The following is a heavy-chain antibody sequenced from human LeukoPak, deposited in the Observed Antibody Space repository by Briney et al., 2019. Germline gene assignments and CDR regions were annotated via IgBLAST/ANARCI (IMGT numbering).Heavy chain of an antibody. CDR3: ARDGVRDY. CDR2: IYYSGST. J-gene: IGHJ4*02. V-gene: IGHV4-61*02. Sequence: SQTLSLTCTVSGGSSSSGSYYWSWIRQPAGKGLEWIGSIYYSGSTYYNPSLKSRVTISVDTSKNQFSLKLSSVTAADTAVYYCARDGVRDYWGQGTLVTVST. D-gene: IGHD3-16*01. CDR1: GGSSSSGSYY.